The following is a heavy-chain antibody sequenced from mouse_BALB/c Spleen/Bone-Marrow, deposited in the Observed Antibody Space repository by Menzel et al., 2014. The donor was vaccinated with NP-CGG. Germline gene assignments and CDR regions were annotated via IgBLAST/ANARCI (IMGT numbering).Heavy chain of an antibody. CDR3: RGGPWFAY. Sequence: VKLQESGPGLVAPSQSLSITCTVSGFSLTNYGISWVRQPPGKGLEWLGVIWGDGSTNHHSALISRLSISKDNSKSQVLLKLNSLQTDDTATYYCRGGPWFAYWGQGTLVTVSA. CDR2: IWGDGST. V-gene: IGHV2-3*01. CDR1: GFSLTNYG. J-gene: IGHJ3*01. D-gene: IGHD3-3*01.